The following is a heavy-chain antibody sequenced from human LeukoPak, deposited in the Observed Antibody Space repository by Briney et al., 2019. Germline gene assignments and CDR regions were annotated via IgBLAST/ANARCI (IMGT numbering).Heavy chain of an antibody. Sequence: GASVKVSCKASGYTFTNYYIHWVRQAPGQGLEWMGIINPSGGGTSYAQKFRGRVTMTRDTSTSTVYMELSSLRSEDAAVYYCARPGHSSGSYYPDYWGQGTLVTVSS. J-gene: IGHJ4*02. CDR2: INPSGGGT. V-gene: IGHV1-46*01. CDR1: GYTFTNYY. D-gene: IGHD3-22*01. CDR3: ARPGHSSGSYYPDY.